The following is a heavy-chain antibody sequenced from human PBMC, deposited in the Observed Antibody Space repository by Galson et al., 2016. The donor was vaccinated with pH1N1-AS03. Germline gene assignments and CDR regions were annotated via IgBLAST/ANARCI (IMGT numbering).Heavy chain of an antibody. Sequence: SLRLSCAVSGFTIWSHHMNWIRQAPGKGLEWLAAVSKEGTNTKYADSVKGRFTISRDNPKNTVHLQMDSLRPEDTAVYYCQTMVDAHLMNVGDYWGQGSLVTVSS. D-gene: IGHD2-8*01. CDR3: QTMVDAHLMNVGDY. J-gene: IGHJ4*02. CDR1: GFTIWSHH. V-gene: IGHV3-30*03. CDR2: VSKEGTNT.